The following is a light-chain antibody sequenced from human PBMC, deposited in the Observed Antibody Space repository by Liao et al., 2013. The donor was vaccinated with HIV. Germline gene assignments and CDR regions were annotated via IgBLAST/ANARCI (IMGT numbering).Light chain of an antibody. CDR2: YDR. CDR1: NIGGKS. CDR3: QSADSSGTYVV. J-gene: IGLJ2*01. V-gene: IGLV3-21*01. Sequence: SYELTQPPSGSVAPGETARITCGGQNIGGKSVHWYQQKPGQAPVLVISYDRDRPSGIPERFSGSNSGTTVTLTISGVQAEDEADYFCQSADSSGTYVVFGGGTKLTVL.